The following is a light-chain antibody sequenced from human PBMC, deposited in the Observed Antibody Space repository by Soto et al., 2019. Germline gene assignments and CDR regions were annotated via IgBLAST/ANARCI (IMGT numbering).Light chain of an antibody. CDR2: HVT. CDR1: TSDVGGSNY. V-gene: IGLV2-14*03. Sequence: QSVLTQPASVSGSPGQSITISCAGTTSDVGGSNYVSWYQQHPGKAPKLMIYHVTNRPSGVSDRFSGSKSGNTASLTISGLQAEDEADYYCGSYSSVSTYVFGTGTKLTVL. CDR3: GSYSSVSTYV. J-gene: IGLJ1*01.